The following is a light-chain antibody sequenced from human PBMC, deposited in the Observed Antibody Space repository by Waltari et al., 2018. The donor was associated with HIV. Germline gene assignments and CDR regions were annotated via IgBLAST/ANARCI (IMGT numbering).Light chain of an antibody. J-gene: IGKJ3*01. CDR2: DAS. CDR1: HDISSY. CDR3: QHYYTYPMI. V-gene: IGKV1-8*01. Sequence: AIRLTQSPSSFSASPGDSVNITCRASHDISSYLAWYQQKPGKAPKVLIHDASTLQSGVPSRFSGSGSGTDFTLTISCLQSEDFATYYCQHYYTYPMIFGPGTKVDIK.